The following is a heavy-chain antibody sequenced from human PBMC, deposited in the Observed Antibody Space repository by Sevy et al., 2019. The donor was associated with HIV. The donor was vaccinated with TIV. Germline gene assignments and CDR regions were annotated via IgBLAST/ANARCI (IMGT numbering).Heavy chain of an antibody. J-gene: IGHJ4*02. CDR1: GFTFSSYW. CDR3: ARRGFRSLGPYFDY. V-gene: IGHV3-7*01. Sequence: GGSLRLSCAASGFTFSSYWMSWVRQAPGKGLEWVANIKQDGSEKYYVDSVKGRFTISRDNAKNSLYLQMNSLRAEDTAVYYCARRGFRSLGPYFDYWGQGTLVTVSS. CDR2: IKQDGSEK.